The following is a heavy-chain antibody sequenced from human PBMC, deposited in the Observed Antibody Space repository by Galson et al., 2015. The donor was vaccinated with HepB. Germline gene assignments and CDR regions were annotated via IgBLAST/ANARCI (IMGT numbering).Heavy chain of an antibody. Sequence: SVKVSCKASGYTFTSYHTTWVRQAPGQGLEWMGWISGYNGDTNYARELQGRVTMTIDTSTTTAYMELRSLRSDDTAVYYCARDVLAVAGTDFDYWGQGTLVTVSS. V-gene: IGHV1-18*04. J-gene: IGHJ4*02. CDR1: GYTFTSYH. CDR2: ISGYNGDT. D-gene: IGHD6-19*01. CDR3: ARDVLAVAGTDFDY.